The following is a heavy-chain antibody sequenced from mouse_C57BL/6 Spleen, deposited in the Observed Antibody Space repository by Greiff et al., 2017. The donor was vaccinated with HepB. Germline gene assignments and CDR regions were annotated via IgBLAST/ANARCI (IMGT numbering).Heavy chain of an antibody. V-gene: IGHV1-55*01. Sequence: QVQLQQPGAELVKPGASVKMSCKASGYTFTSYWITWVKQRPGQGLEWNGDIYPGSGSTNYNEKFKSKATLTVDTSSSTAYMQLSSLTSEDSAVYYCARYNYDYVWYFDVWGTGTTVTVSS. CDR3: ARYNYDYVWYFDV. CDR2: IYPGSGST. D-gene: IGHD2-4*01. CDR1: GYTFTSYW. J-gene: IGHJ1*03.